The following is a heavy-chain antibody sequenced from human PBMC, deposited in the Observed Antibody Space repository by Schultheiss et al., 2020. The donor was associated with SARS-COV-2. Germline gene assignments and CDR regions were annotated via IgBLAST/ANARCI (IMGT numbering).Heavy chain of an antibody. CDR1: GGSISSSNW. Sequence: SETLSLTCAVSGGSISSSNWWSWVRQPPGKGLEWIGYIYYSGSTNYNPSLKSRVTISVDTSKNQFSLKLSSVTAADTAVYYCARALYYDFWSGYSNWFDPWGQGTLVTVSS. D-gene: IGHD3-3*01. V-gene: IGHV4-4*02. CDR2: IYYSGST. J-gene: IGHJ5*02. CDR3: ARALYYDFWSGYSNWFDP.